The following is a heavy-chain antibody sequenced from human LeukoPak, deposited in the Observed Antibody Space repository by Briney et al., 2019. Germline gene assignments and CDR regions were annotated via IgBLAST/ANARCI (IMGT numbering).Heavy chain of an antibody. CDR2: ISAYNGNT. J-gene: IGHJ4*02. CDR1: GYTFTSYG. D-gene: IGHD2-2*01. V-gene: IGHV1-18*01. Sequence: ASVKVSCKASGYTFTSYGISWVRQAPGQGLEWMGWISAYNGNTNYAQKLQGRVTMTTDTSTSTAYMELRSLRSDDTAVYYCAREGYCNSTSCNKPFDYWGQGILVTVSS. CDR3: AREGYCNSTSCNKPFDY.